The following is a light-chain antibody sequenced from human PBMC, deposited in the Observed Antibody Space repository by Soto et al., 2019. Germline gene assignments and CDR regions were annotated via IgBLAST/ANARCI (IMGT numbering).Light chain of an antibody. V-gene: IGLV3-21*02. Sequence: SYELTQPPSVSVAPGQTARITCGGTNIGSKSVHWYQQKPGQAPVLVVNDDSDRPSGIPERFSGSNSGNTATLTISRVEAGDEADYYCQVWDSSSDLYLFGTGTKLTVL. J-gene: IGLJ1*01. CDR3: QVWDSSSDLYL. CDR2: DDS. CDR1: NIGSKS.